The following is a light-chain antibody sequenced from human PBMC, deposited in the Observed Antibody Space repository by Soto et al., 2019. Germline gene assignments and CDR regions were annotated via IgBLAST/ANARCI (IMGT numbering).Light chain of an antibody. CDR1: QGISTH. CDR3: QHLDSYPLT. J-gene: IGKJ3*01. Sequence: DIQLTQSPAFLSASVGDRVTITCRASQGISTHLAWYQQKPGKAPRLLIYAASTLQGGVPSVFSGSGSGTECNLTIDSLQPEDFATDYCQHLDSYPLTFGPGTKVDVK. CDR2: AAS. V-gene: IGKV1-9*01.